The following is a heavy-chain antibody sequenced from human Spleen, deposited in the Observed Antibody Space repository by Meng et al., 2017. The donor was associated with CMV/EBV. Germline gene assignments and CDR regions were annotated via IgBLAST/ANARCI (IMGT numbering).Heavy chain of an antibody. V-gene: IGHV3-30*03. J-gene: IGHJ6*02. CDR1: GFTFSNYW. CDR2: ISYDGSNK. Sequence: GGSLRLSCAASGFTFSNYWMSWVRQAPGKGLEWVAVISYDGSNKYYADSVKGRFTISRDNSKNTLYLQMNSLRAEDTAVYYCARAESSSWYSDYYYGMDVWGQGTTVTVSS. CDR3: ARAESSSWYSDYYYGMDV. D-gene: IGHD6-13*01.